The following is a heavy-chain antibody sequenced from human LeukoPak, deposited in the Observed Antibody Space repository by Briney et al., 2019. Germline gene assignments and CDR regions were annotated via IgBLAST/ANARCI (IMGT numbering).Heavy chain of an antibody. CDR1: GFTFSSHW. CDR3: VTGGHYSGS. Sequence: GSLRLSCVASGFTFSSHWISWVRQAPGKGLEWVANIKPDGSEKTYVDSVKGRFTISRDNAKNSAYLQMSSLRAEDTAVYYCVTGGHYSGSWGQESRVSV. V-gene: IGHV3-7*01. CDR2: IKPDGSEK. D-gene: IGHD3-22*01. J-gene: IGHJ5*02.